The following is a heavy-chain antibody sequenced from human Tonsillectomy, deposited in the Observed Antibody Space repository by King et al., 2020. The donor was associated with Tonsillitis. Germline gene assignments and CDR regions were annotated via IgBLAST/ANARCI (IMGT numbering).Heavy chain of an antibody. Sequence: VQLVESGGGLVQPGGSLRLSCAASGFTFSSYAMSWVRQAPGKGLEWVSAINGRGSSNYYADSGKGRFTISRDNSKNTLYLQMNSLRAGDTAVYYCAKVVLVLTTEWFFDYWGQGTLVTVSS. CDR1: GFTFSSYA. J-gene: IGHJ4*02. CDR3: AKVVLVLTTEWFFDY. CDR2: INGRGSSN. D-gene: IGHD2-15*01. V-gene: IGHV3-23*04.